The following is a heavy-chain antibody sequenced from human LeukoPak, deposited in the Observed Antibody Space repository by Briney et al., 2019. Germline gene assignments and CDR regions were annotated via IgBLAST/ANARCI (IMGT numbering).Heavy chain of an antibody. CDR2: FDPEDGET. D-gene: IGHD2-21*01. Sequence: ASVKVSCKVSVYTRTELFMQCGREALGKGLEWMGGFDPEDGETIYAKKFQGRVTMTEDTSPDTAYMELSSLRSEDTDVYYCATDYLGLTRRHIVVVDAFDIWGQGTMVTVSS. V-gene: IGHV1-24*01. J-gene: IGHJ3*02. CDR3: ATDYLGLTRRHIVVVDAFDI. CDR1: VYTRTELF.